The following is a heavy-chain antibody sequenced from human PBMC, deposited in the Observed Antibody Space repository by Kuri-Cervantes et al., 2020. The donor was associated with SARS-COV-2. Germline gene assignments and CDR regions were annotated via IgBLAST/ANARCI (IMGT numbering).Heavy chain of an antibody. CDR1: GYIFTSYD. D-gene: IGHD6-19*01. Sequence: ASVKVSCKASGYIFTSYDITWVRQATGQGLEWMGWMNPDSGHTGYAQKLQGRVTMTTDTSTSTAYMELRSLRSDDTAVYYCARCSSGLTYFDYWGQGTLVTVSS. CDR2: MNPDSGHT. J-gene: IGHJ4*02. CDR3: ARCSSGLTYFDY. V-gene: IGHV1-8*01.